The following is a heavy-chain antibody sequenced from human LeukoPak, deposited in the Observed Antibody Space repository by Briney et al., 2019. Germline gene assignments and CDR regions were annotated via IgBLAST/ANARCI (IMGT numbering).Heavy chain of an antibody. CDR1: GLTVSSNY. J-gene: IGHJ4*02. V-gene: IGHV3-66*01. CDR3: ASRDQSCSGDTCYPIDY. Sequence: GGSLRLSCAASGLTVSSNYMTWVRQAPGKGLQWVSIIRSDSGTDYADSVKGRFTISRDNAKNTLYLQMNSLRAEDTAVYYCASRDQSCSGDTCYPIDYWGQGTLVTVSS. D-gene: IGHD2-15*01. CDR2: IRSDSGT.